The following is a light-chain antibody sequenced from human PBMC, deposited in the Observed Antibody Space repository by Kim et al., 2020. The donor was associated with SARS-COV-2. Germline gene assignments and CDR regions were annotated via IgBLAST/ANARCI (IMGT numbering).Light chain of an antibody. CDR2: GAS. J-gene: IGKJ5*01. Sequence: EIVLTRSPGTLSLSPGERATLSCRASQGVSSYLAWYQQKPGQAPRLLIYGASSKATGIPDRFSGSGSATDFTLTIGRLEPEDFAVYYCQQYGSSPSTFGQGTRLEIK. CDR1: QGVSSY. V-gene: IGKV3-20*01. CDR3: QQYGSSPST.